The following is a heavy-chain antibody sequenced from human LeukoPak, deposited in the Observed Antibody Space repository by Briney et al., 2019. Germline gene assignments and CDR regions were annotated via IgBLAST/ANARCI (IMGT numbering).Heavy chain of an antibody. J-gene: IGHJ4*02. Sequence: GGSLRLSCAASGFTFSSYVMNWVRQAPGKGLEWVSSITSSGGSTYYADSVKGRFTISRDNSKNTLRLQMNSLKAEDTAVYYCARIDSSGWHLTWYYFDYWGQGTLVTVSS. CDR1: GFTFSSYV. CDR3: ARIDSSGWHLTWYYFDY. CDR2: ITSSGGST. D-gene: IGHD6-19*01. V-gene: IGHV3-23*01.